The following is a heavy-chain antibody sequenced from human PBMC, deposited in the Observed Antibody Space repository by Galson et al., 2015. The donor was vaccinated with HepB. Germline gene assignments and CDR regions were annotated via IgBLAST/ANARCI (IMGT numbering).Heavy chain of an antibody. CDR2: ISASGTRT. CDR1: GFTFSNYA. Sequence: SLRLACAASGFTFSNYAMTWVRQAPGKGLEWVSTISASGTRTYYADSVKGRFAISRDYSKNTLYLQMSSLRVEDAAVYYCAKVGVTGGDSYQYYYGMDVWGLGTTVSVSS. CDR3: AKVGVTGGDSYQYYYGMDV. V-gene: IGHV3-23*01. J-gene: IGHJ6*02. D-gene: IGHD2-21*02.